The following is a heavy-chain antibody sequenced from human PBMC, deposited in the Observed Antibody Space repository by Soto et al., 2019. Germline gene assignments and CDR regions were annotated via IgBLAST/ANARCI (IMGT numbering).Heavy chain of an antibody. J-gene: IGHJ4*02. CDR1: GFTFSSYG. V-gene: IGHV3-33*01. CDR3: ARDWFPRGERIQLWLRTEEIFDY. Sequence: VVSLILSCASSGFTFSSYGMHWVRQAPGKGLEWVAVIWYDGSNKYYADSVKGRFTISRDNSKNTLYLQMNSLRAEDTAVYYCARDWFPRGERIQLWLRTEEIFDYWGQGTLVTVSS. CDR2: IWYDGSNK. D-gene: IGHD5-18*01.